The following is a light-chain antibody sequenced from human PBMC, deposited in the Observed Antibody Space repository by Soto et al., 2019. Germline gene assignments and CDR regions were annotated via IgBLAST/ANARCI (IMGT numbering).Light chain of an antibody. J-gene: IGLJ3*02. Sequence: QLVLTQSSSASASLGSSVKLTCTLSSGHSTYIIAWHQQQPGKAPRYLMKLKHNGSYNKGSGVPDRFSGSSSGADRYLTISNLQSEDEADYYCETWDSNTHRVFGGGTKLTVL. CDR2: LKHNGSY. V-gene: IGLV4-60*03. CDR3: ETWDSNTHRV. CDR1: SGHSTYI.